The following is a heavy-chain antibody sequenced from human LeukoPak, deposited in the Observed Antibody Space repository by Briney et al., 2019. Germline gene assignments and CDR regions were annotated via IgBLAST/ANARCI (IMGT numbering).Heavy chain of an antibody. CDR3: AKAPYYDSSGYLDY. CDR2: ISGSGGST. CDR1: GFTFSSYA. Sequence: PGGSLRLSCAASGFTFSSYAMSWVRQAPGKGLEWVSAISGSGGSTYYADSVKGQFTISRDNSKNTLYLQMNSLRAEDTAVYYCAKAPYYDSSGYLDYWGQGTLVTVSS. J-gene: IGHJ4*02. D-gene: IGHD3-22*01. V-gene: IGHV3-23*01.